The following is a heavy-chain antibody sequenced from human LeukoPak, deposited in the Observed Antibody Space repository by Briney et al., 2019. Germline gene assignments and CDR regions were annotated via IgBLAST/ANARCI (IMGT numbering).Heavy chain of an antibody. Sequence: GGSLRLSCAASGFTFSDYYMSWIRQAPGKGLEWVSYISSSGSTIYYADSVKGRFTISRDNAKNSLYLQMNSLRAEDTAIYYCVRDNYSYRLDVWGQGTLVTVSS. D-gene: IGHD2-21*01. V-gene: IGHV3-11*01. CDR3: VRDNYSYRLDV. J-gene: IGHJ4*02. CDR2: ISSSGSTI. CDR1: GFTFSDYY.